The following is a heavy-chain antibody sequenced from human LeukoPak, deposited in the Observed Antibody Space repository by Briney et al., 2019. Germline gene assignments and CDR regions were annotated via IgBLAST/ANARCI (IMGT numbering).Heavy chain of an antibody. V-gene: IGHV1-46*03. CDR2: INPSGGST. CDR3: ARHQNLYKYFDY. D-gene: IGHD1-14*01. J-gene: IGHJ4*02. CDR1: GYTFTSYY. Sequence: ASVKVSCKASGYTFTSYYMHWVRQAPGQGLEWMGIINPSGGSTSYAQKFQGRVTMTMDTSTSTVYMELSSLRSEDTAVYYCARHQNLYKYFDYWGQGTLVTVSS.